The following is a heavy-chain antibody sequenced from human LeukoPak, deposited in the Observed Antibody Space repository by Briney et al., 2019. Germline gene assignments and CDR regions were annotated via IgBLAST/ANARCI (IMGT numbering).Heavy chain of an antibody. Sequence: GGPLRLSCAASGFTFSDYSMNWVRQAPGKGLEWVSSISRSSSYIYYANTMKGRFTISRDDAKNSLSLQMNSLRAEDTAVYYCARDRDFGVGNWFDPWGQGVLVTVSA. J-gene: IGHJ5*02. CDR1: GFTFSDYS. D-gene: IGHD3-3*01. V-gene: IGHV3-21*01. CDR2: ISRSSSYI. CDR3: ARDRDFGVGNWFDP.